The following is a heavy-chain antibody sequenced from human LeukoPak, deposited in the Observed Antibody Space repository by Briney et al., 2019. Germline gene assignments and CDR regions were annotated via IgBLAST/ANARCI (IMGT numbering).Heavy chain of an antibody. D-gene: IGHD4-17*01. CDR2: ISWNSGRI. CDR3: AKATVTTWGPPADD. CDR1: GFTFRDYA. V-gene: IGHV3-9*01. J-gene: IGHJ4*02. Sequence: PGGSLRLSCAASGFTFRDYALHWVRQGPGKGLEWVSSISWNSGRIAYADSVKGRFTISRDNAKNSLYLQMNSLRVDDPALYYCAKATVTTWGPPADDWGQGTQVTVSS.